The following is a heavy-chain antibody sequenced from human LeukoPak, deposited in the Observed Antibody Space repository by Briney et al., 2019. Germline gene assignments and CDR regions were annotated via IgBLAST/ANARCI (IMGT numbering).Heavy chain of an antibody. CDR2: IYANGDT. CDR1: GHTHNNNY. Sequence: GGSLRLSCAASGHTHNNNYWHWVRQAPGGCLECVSIIYANGDTLYTASVRGRFTFSRDSSKNTLYLQMNSLRAEDTAVYYCTHGDYPLTYWGPGTLVTVSS. J-gene: IGHJ4*02. V-gene: IGHV3-66*01. D-gene: IGHD4-17*01. CDR3: THGDYPLTY.